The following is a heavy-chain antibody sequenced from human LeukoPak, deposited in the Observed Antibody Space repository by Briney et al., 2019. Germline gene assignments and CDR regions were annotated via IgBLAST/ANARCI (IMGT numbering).Heavy chain of an antibody. D-gene: IGHD1-26*01. CDR2: IYYSGST. J-gene: IGHJ2*01. CDR3: ARHPRNYWYFDL. CDR1: GGSISSSSYY. V-gene: IGHV4-39*01. Sequence: PSETLSLTCTVSGGSISSSSYYWGWIRQPPGQGLEWIGSIYYSGSTYYNPSLKSRVTISVDTSKNQFSLKLSSVTAADTAVYYCARHPRNYWYFDLWGRGTLVTVSS.